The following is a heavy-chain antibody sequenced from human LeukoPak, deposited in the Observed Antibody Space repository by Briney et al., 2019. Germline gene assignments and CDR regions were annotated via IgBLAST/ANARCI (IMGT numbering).Heavy chain of an antibody. D-gene: IGHD3-10*01. CDR3: AKVQGMVRGAGDY. J-gene: IGHJ4*02. CDR2: ISGSGGST. V-gene: IGHV3-23*01. CDR1: GFTFSSYG. Sequence: GGSLRLSCAASGFTFSSYGMSWVRQAPGKGLEWVSAISGSGGSTYYADSVKGRFTISRDNSKNTLYLQMNSLRAEDTAVYYCAKVQGMVRGAGDYWGQGTLVTVSS.